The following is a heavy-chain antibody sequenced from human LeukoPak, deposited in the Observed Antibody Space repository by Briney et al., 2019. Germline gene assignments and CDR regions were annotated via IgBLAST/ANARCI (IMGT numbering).Heavy chain of an antibody. V-gene: IGHV3-53*01. CDR1: GFTVSSNC. CDR2: IYSGGST. D-gene: IGHD3-22*01. CDR3: ARRAGDYSHPYDY. Sequence: PGGSLRLSCAASGFTVSSNCMSWVRQAPGKGLEWVSFIYSGGSTYEDSVKGRFTISRDNSKNTLYLQMNSLRAEDTAVYYCARRAGDYSHPYDYWGQGTLVTVSS. J-gene: IGHJ4*02.